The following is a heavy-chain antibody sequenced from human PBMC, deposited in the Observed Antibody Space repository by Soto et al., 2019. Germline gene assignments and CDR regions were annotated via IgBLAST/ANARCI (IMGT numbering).Heavy chain of an antibody. Sequence: GGSLRLSCAASGFTFSSYAMSWVRQAPGKGLEWVSAISGSGGSTYYADSVKGRFTISRDNSKNTLYLQMNSLRAEGTAVYYCAISTGSYYFDYWGQGTLVTVSS. CDR3: AISTGSYYFDY. D-gene: IGHD3-10*01. CDR2: ISGSGGST. V-gene: IGHV3-23*01. CDR1: GFTFSSYA. J-gene: IGHJ4*02.